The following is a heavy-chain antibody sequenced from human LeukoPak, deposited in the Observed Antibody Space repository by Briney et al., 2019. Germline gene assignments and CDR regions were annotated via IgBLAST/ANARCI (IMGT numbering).Heavy chain of an antibody. CDR2: ISAYNGNT. CDR3: ARECYDILTGYCPDAFEI. Sequence: ASVTVSCKSSGYSFTIYAISWVRQAPGQGLEWMGWISAYNGNTNYAQKFQGRVTMTTDTSTSTAYMELRSLRSDDTAMYYCARECYDILTGYCPDAFEIWGQGTMVTVSP. CDR1: GYSFTIYA. V-gene: IGHV1-18*01. J-gene: IGHJ3*02. D-gene: IGHD3-9*01.